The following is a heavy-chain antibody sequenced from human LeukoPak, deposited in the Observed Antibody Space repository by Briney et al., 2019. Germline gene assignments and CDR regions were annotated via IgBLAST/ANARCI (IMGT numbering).Heavy chain of an antibody. Sequence: PGGSLRLSCAASGFTFSEYYMSWIRQAPGKGLEWVSYISSSGSTTYYADSVKGRFTISRDNAKNSLYLQMNSLRAEDTAVYYCARDRGRDYGGNSDAFDIWGRGTMVIVSS. CDR2: ISSSGSTT. CDR1: GFTFSEYY. J-gene: IGHJ3*02. D-gene: IGHD4-23*01. CDR3: ARDRGRDYGGNSDAFDI. V-gene: IGHV3-11*01.